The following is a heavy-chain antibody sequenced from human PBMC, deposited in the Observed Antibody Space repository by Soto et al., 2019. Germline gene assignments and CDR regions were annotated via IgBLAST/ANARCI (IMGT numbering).Heavy chain of an antibody. V-gene: IGHV3-23*01. Sequence: EVQLLESGGGLVQPGGSLRLSCAASGFTFSSHVMNWVRQAPGKGLEWVAAISGGGGTTFYGDSVEGRFTMSRDNSKNHLFLQMNRLRAEDKGVYYCARGPRAPPPHDYGMDVWGQGTTVTVSS. CDR1: GFTFSSHV. CDR3: ARGPRAPPPHDYGMDV. CDR2: ISGGGGTT. J-gene: IGHJ6*02.